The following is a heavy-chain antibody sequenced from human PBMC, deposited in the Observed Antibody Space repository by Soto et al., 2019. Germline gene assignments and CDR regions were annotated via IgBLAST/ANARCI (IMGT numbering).Heavy chain of an antibody. D-gene: IGHD3-22*01. Sequence: GESLKISCKGSGYSFRNNWSTWVRQMPGKGLEWMGRIDLTDSYTSHSPSFQGHVSFSADTPIDTAYLQWSSRRASDTAMYYCAGHGGAHYDSSGYRYALDYWGQGTPVTVSS. CDR1: GYSFRNNW. CDR3: AGHGGAHYDSSGYRYALDY. J-gene: IGHJ4*02. CDR2: IDLTDSYT. V-gene: IGHV5-10-1*01.